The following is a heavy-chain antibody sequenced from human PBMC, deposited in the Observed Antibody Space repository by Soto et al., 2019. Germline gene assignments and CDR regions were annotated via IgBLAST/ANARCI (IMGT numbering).Heavy chain of an antibody. V-gene: IGHV4-59*01. CDR2: IYYSGST. CDR1: DGSISSYY. D-gene: IGHD4-4*01. Sequence: LETMSLTCPVSDGSISSYYLSWIRKPPGKGLEWIGYIYYSGSTNYNPSLKSRVTISVDTSKNQFSLKLSSVTAADTAVYYCARAGSFPVTTFYFDYWGQGTLVTVSS. J-gene: IGHJ4*02. CDR3: ARAGSFPVTTFYFDY.